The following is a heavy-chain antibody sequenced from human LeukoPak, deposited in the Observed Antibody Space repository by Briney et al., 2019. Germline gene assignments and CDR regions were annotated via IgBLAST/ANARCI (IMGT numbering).Heavy chain of an antibody. V-gene: IGHV3-15*07. Sequence: GGSLRLSCATSGFTFSNAWMNWVRQAPGKGLEWVGRIRSNSDGGTIDYAAPVKGRFTLSRDNSKTTLYLQMNSLQTEDTAVYYCATDFYDSTWGQGALVTVSS. CDR3: ATDFYDST. CDR1: GFTFSNAW. J-gene: IGHJ5*02. CDR2: IRSNSDGGTI. D-gene: IGHD3-22*01.